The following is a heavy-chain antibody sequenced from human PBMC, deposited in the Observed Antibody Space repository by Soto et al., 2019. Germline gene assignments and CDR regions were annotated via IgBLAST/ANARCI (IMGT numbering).Heavy chain of an antibody. CDR3: AIDGGDWAGMHICGMDV. J-gene: IGHJ6*02. Sequence: QGQLVQSGVEVKKPGASVRVSCKASGYPFTSYGINWVRLAPGQGLEWMGRISGRSGGTNYAPKFRDRITMATDKSSKTAYMELSRLRFDDTAVYYCAIDGGDWAGMHICGMDVWGQGTTVTVSS. CDR1: GYPFTSYG. CDR2: ISGRSGGT. V-gene: IGHV1-18*01. D-gene: IGHD2-21*01.